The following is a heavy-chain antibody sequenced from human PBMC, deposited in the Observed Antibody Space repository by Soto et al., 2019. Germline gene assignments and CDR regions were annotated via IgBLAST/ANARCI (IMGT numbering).Heavy chain of an antibody. V-gene: IGHV3-21*01. Sequence: GGSLRLSCAASGFTCSSYSMNWVRQAPGKGLEWVSSISSSSSYIYYADSVKGRFTISRDNAKNSLYLQMNSLRAEDTAVYYYATLELVVVAARGGYYYMDVWGKGTTVTVSS. D-gene: IGHD2-15*01. J-gene: IGHJ6*03. CDR3: ATLELVVVAARGGYYYMDV. CDR2: ISSSSSYI. CDR1: GFTCSSYS.